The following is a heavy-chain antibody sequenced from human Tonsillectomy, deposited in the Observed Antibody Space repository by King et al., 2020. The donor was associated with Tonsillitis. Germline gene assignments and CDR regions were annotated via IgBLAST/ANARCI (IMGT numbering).Heavy chain of an antibody. Sequence: VQLVESGAEVKKPGESLRISCKGSGYSFTSYWISWVRQMPGTGLEWMGRIDPSDSYTNYSPSFQGHVTISADKSISTAYLQWSSLKASDTAMYYCARRNYDILTGYHTHFDYWGQGTLVTVSS. V-gene: IGHV5-10-1*03. CDR1: GYSFTSYW. CDR2: IDPSDSYT. CDR3: ARRNYDILTGYHTHFDY. D-gene: IGHD3-9*01. J-gene: IGHJ4*02.